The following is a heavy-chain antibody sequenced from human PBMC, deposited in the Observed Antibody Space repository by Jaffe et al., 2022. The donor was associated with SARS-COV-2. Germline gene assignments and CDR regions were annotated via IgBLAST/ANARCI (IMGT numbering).Heavy chain of an antibody. V-gene: IGHV3-7*01. CDR1: GFTFTTYW. CDR3: ARAPGGGIRFDP. Sequence: EVQLVESGGGLVQPGGSLRLSCAASGFTFTTYWMSWVRQVPGKGLEWVANINKDGSEKFYVDSVKGRFTISRDNAKNALYLQMNTLRAEDTAVYSCARAPGGGIRFDPWGQGTLVTVSS. D-gene: IGHD3-10*01. J-gene: IGHJ5*02. CDR2: INKDGSEK.